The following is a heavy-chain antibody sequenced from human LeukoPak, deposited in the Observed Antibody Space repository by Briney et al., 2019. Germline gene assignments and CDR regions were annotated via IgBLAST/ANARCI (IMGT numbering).Heavy chain of an antibody. D-gene: IGHD1-20*01. J-gene: IGHJ5*02. CDR3: ARVSSITGTPWFDP. CDR1: GDSITSNY. CDR2: IYYSGST. Sequence: SETLSLTCTVSGDSITSNYWNWIRQPPGKGLEWIGSIYYSGSTYYNPSLKSRVTISVDTSKNQFSLKLSSVTAADTAVYYCARVSSITGTPWFDPWGQGTLVTVSS. V-gene: IGHV4-59*12.